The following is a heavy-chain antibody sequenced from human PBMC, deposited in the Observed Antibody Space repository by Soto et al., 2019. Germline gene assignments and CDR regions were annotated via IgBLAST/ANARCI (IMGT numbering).Heavy chain of an antibody. J-gene: IGHJ6*02. CDR2: ISSSSYTM. V-gene: IGHV3-48*01. Sequence: GGSLRLSCAASGFSFSSYSMNWVRQAPGKGLEWVSYISSSSYTMIYADSVKGRFTISRDNSKNTLYLQMNSLRAEDTAVYYCARDQEDIVLVPAAKPYYYYGMDVWGQGTTVTVSS. CDR1: GFSFSSYS. CDR3: ARDQEDIVLVPAAKPYYYYGMDV. D-gene: IGHD2-2*02.